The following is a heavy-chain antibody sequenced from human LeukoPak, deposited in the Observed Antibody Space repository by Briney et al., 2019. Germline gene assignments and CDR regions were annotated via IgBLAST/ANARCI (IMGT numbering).Heavy chain of an antibody. Sequence: ASVKVSCKASGYTFTSYAMNWVRQAPGQGLEWMGWINTNTGNPTYAQGFTGRFIFSLDTSVSTAYLQISSLKAEDTAVYYCARGLLRYYYDSSGYRSDAFDIWGKGTTVTVSS. CDR2: INTNTGNP. CDR3: ARGLLRYYYDSSGYRSDAFDI. V-gene: IGHV7-4-1*02. J-gene: IGHJ3*02. D-gene: IGHD3-22*01. CDR1: GYTFTSYA.